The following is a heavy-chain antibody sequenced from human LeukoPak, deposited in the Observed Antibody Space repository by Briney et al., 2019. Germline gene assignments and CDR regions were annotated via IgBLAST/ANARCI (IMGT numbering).Heavy chain of an antibody. Sequence: GGSLRLSCAASGFIFSSYWMSWVRQAPGKGLEWVAKIKQDGSEKDYVDSVKGRFTISRDNAKNSLYLQMNSLRAEDTAVYYCARGSFGYYTIGAFDIWGQGTMVTVSS. CDR3: ARGSFGYYTIGAFDI. D-gene: IGHD2-8*01. V-gene: IGHV3-7*01. CDR2: IKQDGSEK. CDR1: GFIFSSYW. J-gene: IGHJ3*02.